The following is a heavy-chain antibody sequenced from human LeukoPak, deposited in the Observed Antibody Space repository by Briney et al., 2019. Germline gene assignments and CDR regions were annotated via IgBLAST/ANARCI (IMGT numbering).Heavy chain of an antibody. J-gene: IGHJ4*02. CDR2: IKSDGSST. CDR3: VRDNRSYNFDY. D-gene: IGHD1-26*01. V-gene: IGHV3-74*01. CDR1: GFTFSRYW. Sequence: QSGGSLRLSCAASGFTFSRYWMHWVRQAPGKGLVWVSCIKSDGSSTSIADSAEGRFTISRDNAKNTVYLQMNSLRAEDTAVYYCVRDNRSYNFDYWGQGTLATVS.